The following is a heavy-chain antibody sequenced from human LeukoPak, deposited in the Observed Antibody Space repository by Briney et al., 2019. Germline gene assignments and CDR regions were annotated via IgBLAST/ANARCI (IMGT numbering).Heavy chain of an antibody. V-gene: IGHV4-34*01. CDR1: GGSFSGYY. CDR3: ARDPALEYCSSTSCYPYYYYGMHV. J-gene: IGHJ6*02. CDR2: INHSGST. D-gene: IGHD2-2*01. Sequence: SETLSLTCAVYGGSFSGYYWSWIRQPPGKGLEWIGEINHSGSTNYNPSLKSRVTISVDTSKNQFSLKLSSVTAADTAVYYCARDPALEYCSSTSCYPYYYYGMHVWGQGTTVTVSS.